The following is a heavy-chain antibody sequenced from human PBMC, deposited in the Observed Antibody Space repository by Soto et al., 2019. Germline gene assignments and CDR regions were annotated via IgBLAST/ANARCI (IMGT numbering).Heavy chain of an antibody. CDR2: INPKSGGT. Sequence: ASVKVSCNASGYSFTDYHIHWVRQAPGQGLERLGRINPKSGGTSTAQKLQGWVTMTRDTSISTAYMELSRLRSDDTAVYYCARSYYDSSGYGYYFDYWGQGTLVTVSS. V-gene: IGHV1-2*04. CDR1: GYSFTDYH. CDR3: ARSYYDSSGYGYYFDY. J-gene: IGHJ4*02. D-gene: IGHD3-22*01.